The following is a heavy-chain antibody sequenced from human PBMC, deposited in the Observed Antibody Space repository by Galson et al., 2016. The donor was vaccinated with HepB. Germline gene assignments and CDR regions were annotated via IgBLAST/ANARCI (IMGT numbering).Heavy chain of an antibody. Sequence: SLRLSCAASGFIFSSYDMHWVRQATGKGLEWVSAIGTSGDTYYPGSVKGRFTISRENAKNSLYLQMNTLRAGDTAVYYCARGGGYSGYFGMDVWGQGTTVTVSS. CDR1: GFIFSSYD. CDR2: IGTSGDT. J-gene: IGHJ6*02. V-gene: IGHV3-13*01. D-gene: IGHD4-23*01. CDR3: ARGGGYSGYFGMDV.